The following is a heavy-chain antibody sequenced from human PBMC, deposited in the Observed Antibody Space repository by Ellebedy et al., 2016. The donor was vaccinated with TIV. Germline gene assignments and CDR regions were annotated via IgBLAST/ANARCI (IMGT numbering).Heavy chain of an antibody. J-gene: IGHJ5*02. D-gene: IGHD4-17*01. CDR3: ARRASYGDYAVQVNPWFDP. V-gene: IGHV3-7*01. CDR2: IRQEGDEI. Sequence: PSETLSLTCAASGFNFRSYWMTWVRQAPGKGLEWVAKIRQEGDEIYYVESVKGRFTISRDNAKDSLFLQMNSLRVEDTAVYYCARRASYGDYAVQVNPWFDPWGQGTLVTVSS. CDR1: GFNFRSYW.